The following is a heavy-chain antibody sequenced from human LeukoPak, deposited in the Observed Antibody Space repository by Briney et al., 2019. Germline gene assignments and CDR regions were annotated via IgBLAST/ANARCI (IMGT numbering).Heavy chain of an antibody. V-gene: IGHV3-33*01. CDR3: ARDGEQLDLDY. CDR1: GFTFSSYG. J-gene: IGHJ4*02. Sequence: QPGGSLRLSCAASGFTFSSYGMHWVRQAPGKGLEWVAVIWYDGSNKYYADSVKGRFTISRDNSKNTLCLQMNSLRAEDTAVYYCARDGEQLDLDYWGQGTLVTVSS. CDR2: IWYDGSNK. D-gene: IGHD6-6*01.